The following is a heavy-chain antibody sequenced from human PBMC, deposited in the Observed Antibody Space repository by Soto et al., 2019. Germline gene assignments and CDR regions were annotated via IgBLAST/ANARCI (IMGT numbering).Heavy chain of an antibody. CDR1: GASISSNNYY. V-gene: IGHV4-39*01. D-gene: IGHD6-6*01. J-gene: IGHJ4*02. CDR3: ARHDSSSSPFDY. CDR2: MFYSGST. Sequence: SETLSLTCTVSGASISSNNYYWGWIRQPPGKGLEWIGNMFYSGSTFYNSSLKSRVTISVDTSNNQFSLNLTSVTAADTAVYYCARHDSSSSPFDYWGQGTLVTVSS.